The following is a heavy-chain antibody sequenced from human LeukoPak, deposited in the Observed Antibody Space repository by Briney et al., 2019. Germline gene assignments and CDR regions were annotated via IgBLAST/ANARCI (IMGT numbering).Heavy chain of an antibody. CDR1: GGTFSSYA. V-gene: IGHV1-18*01. J-gene: IGHJ6*04. CDR3: ARAGDYYYYGMDV. D-gene: IGHD2-8*02. Sequence: GASVKVSCKASGGTFSSYAISWVRQAPGQGLEWMGWISAYNGNTNYAQKLQGRVTMTTDTSTSTAYMELRSLRSDDTAVYYCARAGDYYYYGMDVWGKGTTVTVSS. CDR2: ISAYNGNT.